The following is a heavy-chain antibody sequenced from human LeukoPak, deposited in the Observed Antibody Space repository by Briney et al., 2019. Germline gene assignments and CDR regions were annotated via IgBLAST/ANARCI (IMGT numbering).Heavy chain of an antibody. CDR2: ISGSGYYT. CDR3: VKDGSWGDYQFYFYMDV. V-gene: IGHV3-23*01. Sequence: GGSLRLSCEASGFTFGSFAMSWVRQAPGEGLEWLSGISGSGYYTYYAGSVKGRFTISRDNSKSTLYIEMSSLRVEDTAVYYCVKDGSWGDYQFYFYMDVWGKGTTVTVPS. J-gene: IGHJ6*03. CDR1: GFTFGSFA. D-gene: IGHD2-2*01.